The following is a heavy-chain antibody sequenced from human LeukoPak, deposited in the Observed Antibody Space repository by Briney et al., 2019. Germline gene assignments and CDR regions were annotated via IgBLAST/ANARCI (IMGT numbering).Heavy chain of an antibody. V-gene: IGHV3-23*01. CDR1: GFTFSSYA. CDR2: ISGSGGST. D-gene: IGHD5-18*01. CDR3: AKNRGYSYGYDAFDI. Sequence: GGSLRLSCAASGFTFSSYAMSWVRQAPGKGLEWVSAISGSGGSTYYADSVKGRSTISRDNSKNTLYLQMNSLGAEDTAVYYCAKNRGYSYGYDAFDIWGQGTMVTVSS. J-gene: IGHJ3*02.